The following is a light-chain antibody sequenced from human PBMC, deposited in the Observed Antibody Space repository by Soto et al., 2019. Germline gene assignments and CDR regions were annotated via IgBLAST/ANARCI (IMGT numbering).Light chain of an antibody. V-gene: IGLV2-14*01. CDR3: SSYTSSSTPGRV. CDR1: SSDVGGYNY. J-gene: IGLJ1*01. Sequence: QSLLTQPASVSGSPGQSITISCTGTSSDVGGYNYVSWYQQHPGKAPKLMIYDVSNRPSGVSNRFSGSKSGNTASLTISGLQAEDEADYYCSSYTSSSTPGRVFGTGTKVTVL. CDR2: DVS.